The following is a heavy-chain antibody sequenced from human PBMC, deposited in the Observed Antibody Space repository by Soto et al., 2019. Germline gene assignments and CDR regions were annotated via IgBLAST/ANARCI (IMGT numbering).Heavy chain of an antibody. D-gene: IGHD3-22*01. CDR3: ARAGRYDSSGYFDY. V-gene: IGHV4-30-2*01. CDR1: GGSISSGGYS. J-gene: IGHJ4*02. Sequence: TLSLTCAVSGGSISSGGYSWSWIRQPPGKGLEWIGYIYHSGSTYYNPSLKSRVTISVDRSKNQFSLKLSSVTAADTAVYYCARAGRYDSSGYFDYWGQGTLVTVS. CDR2: IYHSGST.